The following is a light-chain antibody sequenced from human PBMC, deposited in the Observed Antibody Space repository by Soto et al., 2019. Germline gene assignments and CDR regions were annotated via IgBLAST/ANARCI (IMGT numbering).Light chain of an antibody. Sequence: QAVVTQEPSLTVSPGGTVTLTCALTTGAVTSDYYPNWFQRKPGQALRTLIYRTNNKHSWTPARFSGSLLGGKADLTLSGVQPEDEADYYCVLLCSGEWVFGGGTKLTVL. CDR3: VLLCSGEWV. CDR2: RTN. J-gene: IGLJ3*02. CDR1: TGAVTSDYY. V-gene: IGLV7-43*01.